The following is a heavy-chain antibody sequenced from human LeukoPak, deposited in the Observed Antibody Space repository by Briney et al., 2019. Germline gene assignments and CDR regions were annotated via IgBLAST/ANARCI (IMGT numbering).Heavy chain of an antibody. CDR2: ISGSGGST. D-gene: IGHD4-17*01. J-gene: IGHJ4*02. CDR1: GFTFSSYA. Sequence: GGSLRLTCAASGFTFSSYAMSWVRQAPGKGLEWVSAISGSGGSTYYADSVKGRFTISRDNSKNTLYLQMNSLRAEDTAVYYCAKGGRLSNYGDYYFDYWGQGTLDTVSS. CDR3: AKGGRLSNYGDYYFDY. V-gene: IGHV3-23*01.